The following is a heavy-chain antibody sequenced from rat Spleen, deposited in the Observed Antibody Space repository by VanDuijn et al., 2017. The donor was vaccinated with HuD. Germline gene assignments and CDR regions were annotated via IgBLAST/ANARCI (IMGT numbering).Heavy chain of an antibody. Sequence: VQLVESGGGLVQPGKSLKLSCSASGFTFSSYLMHWIRQAPGKGLDWVAYISSSSGTVYADAVKGRFTISRDNAKNTLYLQLNSLRSEDTAIYYCALRYYGYTYDWFAYWGQGTLVTVSS. D-gene: IGHD1-9*01. V-gene: IGHV5-62*01. CDR2: ISSSSGT. J-gene: IGHJ3*01. CDR1: GFTFSSYL. CDR3: ALRYYGYTYDWFAY.